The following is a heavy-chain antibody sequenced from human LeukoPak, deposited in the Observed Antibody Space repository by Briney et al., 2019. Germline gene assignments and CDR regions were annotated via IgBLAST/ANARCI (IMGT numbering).Heavy chain of an antibody. J-gene: IGHJ4*02. V-gene: IGHV4-34*01. D-gene: IGHD6-13*01. CDR3: ARGVSYSSSWYVRVGFDY. CDR1: GGSFSGYY. Sequence: TSETLSLTCAVYGGSFSGYYWSWIRQPPGKGVEWIGEINHSGSTNYNPSLKSRVTISVDTSKNQFSLKLSSVTAADTAVYYCARGVSYSSSWYVRVGFDYWGQGTLVTVSS. CDR2: INHSGST.